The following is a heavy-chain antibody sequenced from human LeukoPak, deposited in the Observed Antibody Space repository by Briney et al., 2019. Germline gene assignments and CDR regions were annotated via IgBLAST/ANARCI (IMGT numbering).Heavy chain of an antibody. J-gene: IGHJ6*02. V-gene: IGHV5-51*01. Sequence: GESLKTSCKGPGYSFTCYLIAWVRQIPGRGLEWLGSIFPRDSDTRYSPSFQGQVHISAHKSISTAYLQWSSLKASDTAMYYCARQREYCSSTRYYVAGPYYYGMDVWGQGTTVTVS. D-gene: IGHD2-2*01. CDR1: GYSFTCYL. CDR2: IFPRDSDT. CDR3: ARQREYCSSTRYYVAGPYYYGMDV.